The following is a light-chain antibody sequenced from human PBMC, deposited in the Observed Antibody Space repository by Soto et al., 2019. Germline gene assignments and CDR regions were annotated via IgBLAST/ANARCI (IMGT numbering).Light chain of an antibody. CDR2: EVS. V-gene: IGLV2-14*01. CDR1: SSDVGGYNY. CDR3: TSYSSSSPLYV. Sequence: QSALTQPASVSGSPGQSITISCTGTSSDVGGYNYVSWFQQHPGKAPKLMIFEVSDRPSGISNRFSGSKSGNTASLTISGLQAEDGADYYCTSYSSSSPLYVFGPGPNLTVL. J-gene: IGLJ1*01.